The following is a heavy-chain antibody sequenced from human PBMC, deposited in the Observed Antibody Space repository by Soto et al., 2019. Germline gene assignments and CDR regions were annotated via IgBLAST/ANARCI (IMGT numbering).Heavy chain of an antibody. CDR2: IIPMLTVT. J-gene: IGHJ3*01. D-gene: IGHD2-2*01. CDR1: GGTFSTYT. Sequence: VHLEQSGAEVKKPGSSVKVSCKAAGGTFSTYTLIWVRQAPGQGLEWMGRIIPMLTVTNSAQKFQGRVTLTADKSTSTAFMELTSLTSDDTAVYYCSIGSWSAETFDVWSQGTMVTVSS. V-gene: IGHV1-69*02. CDR3: SIGSWSAETFDV.